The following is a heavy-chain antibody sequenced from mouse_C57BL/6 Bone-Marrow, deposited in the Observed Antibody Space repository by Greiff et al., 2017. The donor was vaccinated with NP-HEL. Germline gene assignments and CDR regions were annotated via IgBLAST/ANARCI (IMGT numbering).Heavy chain of an antibody. J-gene: IGHJ2*01. V-gene: IGHV1-15*01. CDR2: IDPETGGT. D-gene: IGHD2-3*01. CDR3: KGYYY. Sequence: VQGVESGAELVRPGASVTLSCKASGYTFTDYEMHWVKQTPVHGLEWIGAIDPETGGTAYNQKFKGKAILTADKSSSTAYMELRSLTSEDSAVYYCKGYYYWGQGTTLTVSS. CDR1: GYTFTDYE.